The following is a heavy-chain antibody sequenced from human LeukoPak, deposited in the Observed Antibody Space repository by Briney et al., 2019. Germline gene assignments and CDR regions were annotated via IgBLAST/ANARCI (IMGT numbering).Heavy chain of an antibody. J-gene: IGHJ4*02. CDR3: ARSPLIRESYGDKIVKFDY. V-gene: IGHV3-23*01. Sequence: GGSLRLSCAASGFVFSNYGMSWVRQAPGGGLELVSTISGRSDSTYSADSVLGRFTIHRDSYKNTLSLQMDSLRAEDTAVYYCARSPLIRESYGDKIVKFDYWGQGTLVTVSS. CDR1: GFVFSNYG. CDR2: ISGRSDST. D-gene: IGHD4-17*01.